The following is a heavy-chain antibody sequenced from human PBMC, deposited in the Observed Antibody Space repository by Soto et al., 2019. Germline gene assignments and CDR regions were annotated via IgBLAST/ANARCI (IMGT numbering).Heavy chain of an antibody. CDR3: ARGYCTNGVCWGGYYGMDV. V-gene: IGHV3-13*01. J-gene: IGHJ6*02. CDR2: IGTAGDT. CDR1: GFTFSNFG. Sequence: GGSLRLSCAASGFTFSNFGMHWVRQATGKGLEWVSAIGTAGDTYYPGSVKGRFTISRENAKNSLYLQMNSLRAGDTAVYYCARGYCTNGVCWGGYYGMDVWGQGTTVTVSS. D-gene: IGHD2-8*01.